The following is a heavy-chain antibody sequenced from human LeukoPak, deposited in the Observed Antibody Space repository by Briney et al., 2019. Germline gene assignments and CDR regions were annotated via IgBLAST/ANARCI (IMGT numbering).Heavy chain of an antibody. D-gene: IGHD2-8*01. Sequence: GGSLRLSCAASGFNFNTYAMTWVRQAPGKGLEWVSPITVSGGTTNYADSVKGRFTISRDNSKNTLYLQMNSLRAEDTAIYYCAKDPNGDYIGAFDTWGQGTKVTVSS. CDR1: GFNFNTYA. CDR2: ITVSGGTT. V-gene: IGHV3-23*01. J-gene: IGHJ3*02. CDR3: AKDPNGDYIGAFDT.